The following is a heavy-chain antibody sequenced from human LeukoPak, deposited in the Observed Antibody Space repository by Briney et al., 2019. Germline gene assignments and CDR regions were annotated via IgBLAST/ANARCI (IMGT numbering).Heavy chain of an antibody. Sequence: GGSLRLSCAASGFTFSSYSMNWVRQAPGKGLEWVSYISSSGSTIYYADSVKGRFTISRDNAKNSLYLQMNSLRAEDTAVYYCARDGSGIGNYFDYWGQGTLVTVSS. CDR1: GFTFSSYS. D-gene: IGHD3-10*01. V-gene: IGHV3-48*04. CDR2: ISSSGSTI. CDR3: ARDGSGIGNYFDY. J-gene: IGHJ4*02.